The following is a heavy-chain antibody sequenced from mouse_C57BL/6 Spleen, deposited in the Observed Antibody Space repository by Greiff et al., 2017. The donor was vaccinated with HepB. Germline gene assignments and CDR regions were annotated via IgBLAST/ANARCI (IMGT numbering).Heavy chain of an antibody. Sequence: EVQLQQSGPELVKPGASVKISCKASGYTFTDYYMNWVKQSHGKSLEWIGDINPNNGGTSYNQKFKGKATLTVDKSSSTAYMELRSLTSEDSAVYCCAKLTGTAYWGQGTLVTVSA. D-gene: IGHD4-1*01. J-gene: IGHJ3*01. CDR3: AKLTGTAY. CDR1: GYTFTDYY. CDR2: INPNNGGT. V-gene: IGHV1-26*01.